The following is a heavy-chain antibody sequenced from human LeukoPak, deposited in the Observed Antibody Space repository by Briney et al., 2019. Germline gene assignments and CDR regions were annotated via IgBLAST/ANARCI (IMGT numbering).Heavy chain of an antibody. V-gene: IGHV4-59*02. CDR3: ARVTSGYSSSWYVDY. D-gene: IGHD6-13*01. CDR1: GGSVSSYY. Sequence: PSETLSFTCTVSGGSVSSYYWSWIRQPPGKGLEWIGYIYYSGSTNYNPSLKSRVTISVDTSKNQFSLKLSSVTAADTAVYYCARVTSGYSSSWYVDYWGQGTLVTVSS. J-gene: IGHJ4*02. CDR2: IYYSGST.